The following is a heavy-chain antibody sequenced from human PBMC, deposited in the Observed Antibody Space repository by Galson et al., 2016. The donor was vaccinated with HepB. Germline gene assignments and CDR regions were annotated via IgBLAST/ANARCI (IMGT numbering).Heavy chain of an antibody. CDR2: IYDSGYT. CDR3: ARDYNGVLY. Sequence: SETLSLTCTVSGGSISRYSWTWMRQPPGKGLEWIGYIYDSGYTNYDPSLQRRVTISVDPSKNPFPLKLRSVTAADTAVYYCARDYNGVLYWGQGTLVTVSS. D-gene: IGHD3-10*01. CDR1: GGSISRYS. V-gene: IGHV4-59*01. J-gene: IGHJ4*02.